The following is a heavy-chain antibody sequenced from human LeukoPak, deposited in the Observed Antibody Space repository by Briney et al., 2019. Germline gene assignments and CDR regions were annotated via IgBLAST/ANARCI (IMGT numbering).Heavy chain of an antibody. CDR2: INQDGSEK. V-gene: IGHV3-7*01. D-gene: IGHD5-18*01. Sequence: GSLRLSCAASGFTFSSHWISWVRQAPGKGLEWVANINQDGSEKYYVDSVKGRFTISRDNAKNSLYLQMNSLRAEDTAVYYCARSQLWSPVDYWGQGTLVTVSS. J-gene: IGHJ4*02. CDR1: GFTFSSHW. CDR3: ARSQLWSPVDY.